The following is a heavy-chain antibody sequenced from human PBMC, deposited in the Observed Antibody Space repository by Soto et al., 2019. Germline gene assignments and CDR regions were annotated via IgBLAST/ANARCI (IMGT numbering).Heavy chain of an antibody. V-gene: IGHV4-34*01. CDR3: ARTGVLRYFDWLSHYFDY. Sequence: SETLSLTCAVYGGSFSGYYWSWIRQPPGKGLEWIGEINHSGSTNYNPSLKSRVTISVDTSKNLFSLKLSFVTAADTALYYCARTGVLRYFDWLSHYFDYWGQGTLVTVSS. D-gene: IGHD3-9*01. CDR1: GGSFSGYY. J-gene: IGHJ4*02. CDR2: INHSGST.